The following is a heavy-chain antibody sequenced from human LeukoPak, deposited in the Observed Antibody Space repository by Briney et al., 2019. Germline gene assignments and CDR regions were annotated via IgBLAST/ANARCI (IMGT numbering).Heavy chain of an antibody. J-gene: IGHJ2*01. CDR1: GGSISSSRYY. V-gene: IGHV4-39*01. D-gene: IGHD3-22*01. CDR2: IYYSGST. Sequence: PSETLSLTCTVSGGSISSSRYYWGWIRQPPGKGLDWIGNIYYSGSTYYNPSLKSRVTISVDTSKNQFSLKLSSVTAADTAVYYCARLISGDYYDRSYYWYFDLWGRGTLVTVSS. CDR3: ARLISGDYYDRSYYWYFDL.